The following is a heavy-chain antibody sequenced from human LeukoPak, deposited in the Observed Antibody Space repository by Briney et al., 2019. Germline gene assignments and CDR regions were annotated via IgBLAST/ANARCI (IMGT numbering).Heavy chain of an antibody. CDR3: ARVAGITIVRGVIPHDGLDI. CDR1: GFSFSGYA. J-gene: IGHJ3*02. D-gene: IGHD3-10*01. CDR2: ISYDGSNR. V-gene: IGHV3-30-3*01. Sequence: GGSLRLSCAASGFSFSGYAMHWVRQAPGKGLEWVAVISYDGSNRYYADSVKGRFTISRDNSKSTLYLQMNSLRAEDTAVYYCARVAGITIVRGVIPHDGLDIWGQGTMVTASS.